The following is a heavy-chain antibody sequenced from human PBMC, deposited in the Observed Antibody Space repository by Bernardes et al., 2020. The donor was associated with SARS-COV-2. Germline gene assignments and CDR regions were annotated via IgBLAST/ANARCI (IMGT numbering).Heavy chain of an antibody. V-gene: IGHV4-59*01. CDR3: ARAEMNYDILTGYYRGDYYYYYMDV. Sequence: SETLSLTCTVSGGSISSYYWSWIRQPPGKGLEWIGYIYYSGSTNYNPSLKSRVTISVDTSKNQFSLKLSSVTAADTAVYYCARAEMNYDILTGYYRGDYYYYYMDVWGKGTTVTVSS. CDR1: GGSISSYY. J-gene: IGHJ6*03. CDR2: IYYSGST. D-gene: IGHD3-9*01.